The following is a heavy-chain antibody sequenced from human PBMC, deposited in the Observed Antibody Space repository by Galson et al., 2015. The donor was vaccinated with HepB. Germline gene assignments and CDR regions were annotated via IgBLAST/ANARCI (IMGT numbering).Heavy chain of an antibody. D-gene: IGHD1-26*01. Sequence: PGQGLEWMGWISTYSDNTNYAQKFQGRVTMTTDTSAKTAYMELRSLTSDDTAVYYCARGLGGAIWGQGTLVTVSS. V-gene: IGHV1-18*01. CDR2: ISTYSDNT. J-gene: IGHJ4*02. CDR3: ARGLGGAI.